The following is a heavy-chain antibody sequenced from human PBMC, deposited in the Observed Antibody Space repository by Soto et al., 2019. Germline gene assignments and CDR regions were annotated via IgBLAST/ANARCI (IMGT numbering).Heavy chain of an antibody. D-gene: IGHD2-2*01. J-gene: IGHJ6*02. Sequence: NPSETLSLTCAVSGYSISSGYYWGWIRQPPGKGLEWIGSIYHSGSTYYNPSLKSRVTISVDTSKNQFSLKLSSVTAADTAVYYCARDGVVPALRGMDVWGQGTTVTVSS. V-gene: IGHV4-38-2*02. CDR3: ARDGVVPALRGMDV. CDR2: IYHSGST. CDR1: GYSISSGYY.